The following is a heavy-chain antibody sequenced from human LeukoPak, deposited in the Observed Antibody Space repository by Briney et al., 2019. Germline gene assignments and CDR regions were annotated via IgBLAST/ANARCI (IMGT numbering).Heavy chain of an antibody. D-gene: IGHD5-18*01. CDR1: GGTFSSYA. CDR3: ARDSGYSYGFNWFDP. J-gene: IGHJ5*02. Sequence: SVKVSCKASGGTFSSYAISWVRQAPGQGLEWMGRIIPIFGTANYAQKFQGRVTITTDESSSTAYMELSSLRSEDTAVYYCARDSGYSYGFNWFDPWGQGTLVTVSS. CDR2: IIPIFGTA. V-gene: IGHV1-69*05.